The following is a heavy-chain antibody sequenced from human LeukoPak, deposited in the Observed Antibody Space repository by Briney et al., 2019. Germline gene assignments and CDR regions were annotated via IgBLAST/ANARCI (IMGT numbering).Heavy chain of an antibody. CDR2: IHYSGST. D-gene: IGHD3-22*01. J-gene: IGHJ6*02. CDR3: ARDYYYDSSGSFYYYGMDV. CDR1: GGSITTYY. V-gene: IGHV4-59*12. Sequence: SETLSLTCTVSGGSITTYYWSWIRQPPGKGLEWIAYIHYSGSTNYNPSLKSRVTISVDTSTKHLSLKLSSVTAADTAVYYCARDYYYDSSGSFYYYGMDVWGQGTTVTVFS.